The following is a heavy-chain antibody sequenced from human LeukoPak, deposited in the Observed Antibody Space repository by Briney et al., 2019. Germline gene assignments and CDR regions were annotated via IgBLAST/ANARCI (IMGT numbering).Heavy chain of an antibody. D-gene: IGHD3-22*01. CDR2: IRYDGSNE. CDR1: GFTFSGYG. V-gene: IGHV3-30*02. J-gene: IGHJ4*02. CDR3: ASNSSDRTGFDY. Sequence: GGSLRLSCAASGFTFSGYGIHWVRQARGKGLEWVAFIRYDGSNEYFADSVKGRFTISRDNSKNTLYLQMSSLRAEGTAVYYCASNSSDRTGFDYWGQGTLVTVSS.